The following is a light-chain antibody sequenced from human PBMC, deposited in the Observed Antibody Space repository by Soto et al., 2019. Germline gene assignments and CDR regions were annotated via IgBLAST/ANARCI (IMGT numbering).Light chain of an antibody. CDR2: YDD. CDR3: AAWDDSLNGPA. Sequence: QSVLTQPPSVSEAPRQRVTISCSGSSSNVGNNAVNWYQQLPGKAPKLLIYYDDLLPSGVSDRFSGSKSGTSASLAISGLQSEDEAAYYCAAWDDSLNGPAFGGGTKLTVL. V-gene: IGLV1-36*01. CDR1: SSNVGNNA. J-gene: IGLJ2*01.